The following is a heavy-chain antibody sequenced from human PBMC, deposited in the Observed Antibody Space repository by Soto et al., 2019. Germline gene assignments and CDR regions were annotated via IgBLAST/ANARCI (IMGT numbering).Heavy chain of an antibody. J-gene: IGHJ6*02. Sequence: ASVKVSCKASGYTFTSYGISWVRQAPGQGLEWMGWINPNSGGTNYAQKFQGWVTMTRDTSISTAYMELSRLRSDDTAVYYCASSPRYYYGMDVWGQGTTVTVSS. CDR2: INPNSGGT. CDR1: GYTFTSYG. V-gene: IGHV1-2*04. CDR3: ASSPRYYYGMDV.